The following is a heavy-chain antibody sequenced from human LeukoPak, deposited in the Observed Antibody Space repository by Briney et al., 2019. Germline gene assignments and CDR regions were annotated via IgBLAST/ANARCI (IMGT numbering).Heavy chain of an antibody. D-gene: IGHD4-17*01. CDR1: GGSISSYD. CDR3: AATLTYGRFDP. J-gene: IGHJ5*02. V-gene: IGHV4-4*07. Sequence: PSETLSLTCTVSGGSISSYDWSWIRQPAGKGLEWIGRIYTSGSTNYSPSLKSRVTMSVDTSKNQFSLKLSSMTAADTAAYYCAATLTYGRFDPWGQGTLVTVSS. CDR2: IYTSGST.